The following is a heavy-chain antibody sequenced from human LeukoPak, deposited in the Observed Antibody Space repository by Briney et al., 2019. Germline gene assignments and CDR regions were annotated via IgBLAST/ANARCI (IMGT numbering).Heavy chain of an antibody. V-gene: IGHV3-23*01. Sequence: PGGTLRLSCAASGFTFSSYAMSWVRQAPGKGLEWVSAISGSGHSAYYADSVKGRFTISRDNSQNTLYLQMNSLRAEDTAVYYCAKDKSCSTVSCYVGYWGQGTLVTVSS. D-gene: IGHD2-2*01. J-gene: IGHJ4*02. CDR1: GFTFSSYA. CDR3: AKDKSCSTVSCYVGY. CDR2: ISGSGHSA.